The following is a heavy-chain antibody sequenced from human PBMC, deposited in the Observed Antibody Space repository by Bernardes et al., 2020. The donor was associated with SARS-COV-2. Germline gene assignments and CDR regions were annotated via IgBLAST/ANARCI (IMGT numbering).Heavy chain of an antibody. J-gene: IGHJ6*02. CDR3: ARGGYYYGMDV. CDR1: GGSIRSGGYY. V-gene: IGHV4-31*03. Sequence: TLIPTCTVSGGSIRSGGYYWSWIRQHTGKDLEWIGYIYYSGSTDYNPSLKSRVTISVATSKNQFSLYLSSVTAADTAVYYCARGGYYYGMDVWGQGTTVTVSS. CDR2: IYYSGST.